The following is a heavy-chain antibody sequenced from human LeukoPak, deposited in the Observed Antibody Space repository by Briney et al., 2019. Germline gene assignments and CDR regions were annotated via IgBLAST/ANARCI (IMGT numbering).Heavy chain of an antibody. CDR3: AKDFGGGFDDFWSGYSLGVAFDI. D-gene: IGHD3-3*01. CDR2: ISGSGGST. J-gene: IGHJ3*02. V-gene: IGHV3-23*01. CDR1: GFTFSSYS. Sequence: GGSLRLSCAASGFTFSSYSMNWVRQAPGKGLEWVSAISGSGGSTHYADSVKGRFTISRDNSKNTLYLQMNSLRAEDTAVYYCAKDFGGGFDDFWSGYSLGVAFDIWGQGTMVTVSS.